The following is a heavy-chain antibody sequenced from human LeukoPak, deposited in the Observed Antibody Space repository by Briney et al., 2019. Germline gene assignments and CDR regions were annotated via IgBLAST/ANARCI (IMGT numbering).Heavy chain of an antibody. CDR1: GYTLTELS. CDR2: FDPEDGET. CDR3: ATLSSTETNIDY. D-gene: IGHD2-2*01. Sequence: AASVNVSCKVSGYTLTELSMHWVRQAPGKGLEWMGGFDPEDGETIYAQKFQGRVTMTEDTSTDTAYMELSSLRSEDTAVYYCATLSSTETNIDYWGQGTLVTVSS. J-gene: IGHJ4*02. V-gene: IGHV1-24*01.